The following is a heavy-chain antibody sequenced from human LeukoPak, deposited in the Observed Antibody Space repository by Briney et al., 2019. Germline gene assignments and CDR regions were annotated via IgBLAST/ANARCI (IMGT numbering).Heavy chain of an antibody. Sequence: GGSLRLSCAASGFTFSSYAMSWVRQAPGKGLEWVSAISGSGGSTYYADSVKGRFTISRDNAKNSLYLQMNSLSAEDTAVYYCARDSSSDFDYWGQGTLVTVSS. CDR3: ARDSSSDFDY. CDR2: ISGSGGST. J-gene: IGHJ4*02. D-gene: IGHD3-22*01. V-gene: IGHV3-23*01. CDR1: GFTFSSYA.